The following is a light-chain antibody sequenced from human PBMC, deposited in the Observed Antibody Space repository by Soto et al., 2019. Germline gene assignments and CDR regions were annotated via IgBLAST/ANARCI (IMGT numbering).Light chain of an antibody. Sequence: VFTESAGTLSLSPVERATLSCSASQSVSSSYLAWYQQKPGQAPRLLIYGASSRATGIPDRFSGSGSGTDFTLTISRLEPGDFAVYYCQQYGSSPSTFGQGTKVDIK. V-gene: IGKV3-20*01. CDR2: GAS. CDR3: QQYGSSPST. J-gene: IGKJ1*01. CDR1: QSVSSSY.